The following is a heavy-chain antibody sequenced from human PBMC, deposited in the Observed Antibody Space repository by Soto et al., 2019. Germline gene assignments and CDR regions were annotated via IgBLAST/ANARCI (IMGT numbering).Heavy chain of an antibody. V-gene: IGHV4-31*03. D-gene: IGHD3-10*01. J-gene: IGHJ5*02. CDR2: IYYTGST. CDR3: ASCVTP. CDR1: GGSISSGGYY. Sequence: QVQLQESGPGLVKPSQTLSLTCTVSGGSISSGGYYWSWIRQHPGKGLEWIGYIYYTGSTYYNPSLKSGATIALETSRIQFSLKLSSVTAADTAVYYSASCVTPWGQVALVTVS.